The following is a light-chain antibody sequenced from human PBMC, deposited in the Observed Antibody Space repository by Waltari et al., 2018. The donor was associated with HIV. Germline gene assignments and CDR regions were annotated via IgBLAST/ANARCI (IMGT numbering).Light chain of an antibody. V-gene: IGLV2-23*02. CDR1: SSDVGSYNL. J-gene: IGLJ1*01. Sequence: QSALTQPASVSGSPGQSITISCTGTSSDVGSYNLVSWYQQHPGKAPKLMIYEVSKRPSGVSNRFSVSKSGNTASLTISGLQAEDEADYYCCSYAGSSTYVFGTGTKVTVL. CDR3: CSYAGSSTYV. CDR2: EVS.